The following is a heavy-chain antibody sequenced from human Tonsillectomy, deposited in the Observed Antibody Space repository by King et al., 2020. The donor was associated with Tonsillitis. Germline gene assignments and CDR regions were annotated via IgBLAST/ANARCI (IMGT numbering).Heavy chain of an antibody. J-gene: IGHJ4*02. V-gene: IGHV3-21*01. CDR2: ISSSTRYI. Sequence: VQLVESGGGLVKPGGSLRLSCAASGFTFSNYNMNWVRQAPGKGLEWVSSISSSTRYIHYADSVRGRFTISRDNAKNSLFLQMNSLRAEDTAVYYCAAEYNSSFDNWGQGTLVTVSS. D-gene: IGHD6-6*01. CDR1: GFTFSNYN. CDR3: AAEYNSSFDN.